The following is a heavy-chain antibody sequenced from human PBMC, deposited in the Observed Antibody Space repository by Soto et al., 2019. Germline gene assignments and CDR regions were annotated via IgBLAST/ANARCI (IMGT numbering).Heavy chain of an antibody. Sequence: SETLSLTCAVYGGSFSGYYWSWISQPPGGGVEWMGEIKHMETTDNNTYLKSRVSISVDTAKKPFSLKGSYVTAADTAVYYVEGRAAGGAETYYNSWFDPWGQGTLVTVSS. CDR3: EGRAAGGAETYYNSWFDP. V-gene: IGHV4-34*01. CDR2: IKHMETT. CDR1: GGSFSGYY. D-gene: IGHD3-10*01. J-gene: IGHJ5*02.